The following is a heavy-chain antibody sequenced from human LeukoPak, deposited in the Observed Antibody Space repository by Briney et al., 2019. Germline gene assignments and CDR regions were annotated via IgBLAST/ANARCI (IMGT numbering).Heavy chain of an antibody. CDR3: AGRLDYYDSSGYRRNWFDP. J-gene: IGHJ5*02. D-gene: IGHD3-22*01. V-gene: IGHV3-48*03. CDR1: GFTFSSYE. CDR2: ISSSGSTI. Sequence: GGSLRLSCAASGFTFSSYEMNWVRQAPGKGLEWVSYISSSGSTIYYADSVKGRFTISRDNSKNTLYLQMNSLRAEDTAVYYCAGRLDYYDSSGYRRNWFDPWGQGTLVTVSS.